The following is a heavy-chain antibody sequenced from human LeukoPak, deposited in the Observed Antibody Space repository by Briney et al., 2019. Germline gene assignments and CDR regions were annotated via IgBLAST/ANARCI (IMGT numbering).Heavy chain of an antibody. V-gene: IGHV4-31*03. CDR2: IYYSGST. J-gene: IGHJ4*02. CDR3: ARGEMTLTGYHGFDY. Sequence: PSETLSLTCTVSGGSISSGGYYCSWIRQHPGKGLEWIGYIYYSGSTYYNPSLESRVTISVDTSKNQFSLKLSSVTAADTAVYYCARGEMTLTGYHGFDYWGQGTLVTVSS. D-gene: IGHD3-9*01. CDR1: GGSISSGGYY.